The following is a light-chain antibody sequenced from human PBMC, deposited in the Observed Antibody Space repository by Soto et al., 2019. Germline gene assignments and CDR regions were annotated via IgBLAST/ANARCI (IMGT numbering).Light chain of an antibody. CDR3: RQRSNWPPIT. J-gene: IGKJ5*01. CDR2: DAS. Sequence: EIVLTQSPGTLSLSPGERATLSCRASQSVSSSYLAWYQQKPGQAPRLLIYDASNRATGIPARFSGSGSGTDFTLTISSLEPEDFAVYYCRQRSNWPPITFGQGTRLEIK. V-gene: IGKV3D-20*02. CDR1: QSVSSSY.